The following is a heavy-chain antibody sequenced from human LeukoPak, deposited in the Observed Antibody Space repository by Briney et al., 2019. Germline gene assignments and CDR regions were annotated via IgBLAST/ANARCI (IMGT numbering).Heavy chain of an antibody. CDR1: GGSFSGYY. CDR2: INHSGST. CDR3: ARVPYYYDSSGQTDAFDI. J-gene: IGHJ3*02. Sequence: PSETLSLTCAVYGGSFSGYYWSWIRQPPGKGLEWIGEINHSGSTNYNPSLKSRVTISVDTSKNQFSLKLSSVTAADTAVYYCARVPYYYDSSGQTDAFDIWGQGTMVTVSS. V-gene: IGHV4-34*01. D-gene: IGHD3-22*01.